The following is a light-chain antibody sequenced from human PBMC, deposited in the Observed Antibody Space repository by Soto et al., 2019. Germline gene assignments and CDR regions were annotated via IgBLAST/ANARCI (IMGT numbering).Light chain of an antibody. V-gene: IGKV3-11*01. Sequence: EIVLKQSPDTLSLSQGERATVSCRASQSVSNNLGWYQQKAGQAPRLLIYDASNRATGIPAMFSGIGSGTDFTLTISSLEPEYFAFYYCQHGGTFGQGTRLEIK. CDR1: QSVSNN. J-gene: IGKJ5*01. CDR3: QHGGT. CDR2: DAS.